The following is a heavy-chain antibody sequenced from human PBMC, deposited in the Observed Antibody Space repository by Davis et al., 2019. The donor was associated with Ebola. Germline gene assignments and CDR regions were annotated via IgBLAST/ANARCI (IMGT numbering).Heavy chain of an antibody. D-gene: IGHD2-15*01. CDR2: INPNSGGT. V-gene: IGHV1-2*02. Sequence: AASVQVSCKASGYTFTDYYMHWVRQAPGQGLEWMGWINPNSGGTNYAQKLQGRVTMTTDTSTSTAYMELRSLRLEDTAVYYGARQGGTTQYFDYWGQGTLVTVSS. CDR3: ARQGGTTQYFDY. CDR1: GYTFTDYY. J-gene: IGHJ4*02.